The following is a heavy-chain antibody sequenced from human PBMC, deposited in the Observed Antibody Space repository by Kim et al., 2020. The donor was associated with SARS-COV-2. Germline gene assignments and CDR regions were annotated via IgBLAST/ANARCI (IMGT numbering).Heavy chain of an antibody. V-gene: IGHV1-3*01. CDR3: ATPRWAVTTPPLY. J-gene: IGHJ4*02. Sequence: YARKFQGRVTITRHTSANTAYMHLSSLRSEDTAVYYCATPRWAVTTPPLYWGQGTLVTVSS. D-gene: IGHD4-17*01.